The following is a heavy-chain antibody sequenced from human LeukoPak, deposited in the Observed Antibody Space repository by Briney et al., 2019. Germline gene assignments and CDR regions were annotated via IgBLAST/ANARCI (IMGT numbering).Heavy chain of an antibody. V-gene: IGHV1-2*02. CDR3: ARDSRSLSDYSSSWYYLFHFDY. CDR2: INPNSGGT. CDR1: GYTFTSYY. Sequence: GASVKVSCKASGYTFTSYYMHWVRQAPGQGLEWMGWINPNSGGTNYAQKFQGRVTMTRDTSISTAYMELSRLRSDDTAVYYCARDSRSLSDYSSSWYYLFHFDYWGQGTLVTVSS. D-gene: IGHD6-13*01. J-gene: IGHJ4*02.